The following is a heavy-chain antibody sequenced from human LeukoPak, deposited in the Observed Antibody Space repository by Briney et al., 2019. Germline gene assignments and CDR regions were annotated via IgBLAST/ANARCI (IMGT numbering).Heavy chain of an antibody. V-gene: IGHV3-30-3*01. J-gene: IGHJ5*02. D-gene: IGHD2-2*01. Sequence: GGSLRLSCAAAGFTFTSYTMDWVRPAPGEGRGWVAVILYDGSNKYYAASVKGRFTVSRDSSATSLYLQMNSLRAEDTAVYYCAKDKAAFVVVPDSWFDPWGQGTLVTVSS. CDR3: AKDKAAFVVVPDSWFDP. CDR1: GFTFTSYT. CDR2: ILYDGSNK.